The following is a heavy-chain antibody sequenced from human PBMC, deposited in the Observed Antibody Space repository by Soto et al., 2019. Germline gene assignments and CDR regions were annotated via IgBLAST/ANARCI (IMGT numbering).Heavy chain of an antibody. J-gene: IGHJ6*02. Sequence: GWSLRLACASSVFTFTNYWLQWVRQAPGKGLVWVSRINYDGSDTGYADSVKGRFTISRDNAKNTLYLQMNSLRADDTALYYCARDRSTVELGYYYGMDVWGQGTTVTVSS. CDR3: ARDRSTVELGYYYGMDV. CDR1: VFTFTNYW. D-gene: IGHD1-7*01. V-gene: IGHV3-74*01. CDR2: INYDGSDT.